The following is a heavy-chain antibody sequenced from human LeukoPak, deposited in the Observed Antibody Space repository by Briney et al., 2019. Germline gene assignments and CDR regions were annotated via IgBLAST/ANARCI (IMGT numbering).Heavy chain of an antibody. CDR2: VNSDGSTT. CDR3: AILWWHRVDY. Sequence: GGSLRLSCAASGFTFSSYWMHWVRHAPGKGLVWVSRVNSDGSTTSYADSVKGRFTISRDNAKDTLYLQVNTLRAEDTAVYYCAILWWHRVDYWGQGTLVTVSS. D-gene: IGHD2-15*01. J-gene: IGHJ4*02. CDR1: GFTFSSYW. V-gene: IGHV3-74*01.